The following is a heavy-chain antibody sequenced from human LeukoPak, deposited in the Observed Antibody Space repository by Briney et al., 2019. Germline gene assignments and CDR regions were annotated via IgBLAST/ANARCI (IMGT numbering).Heavy chain of an antibody. CDR1: GGTFSSYA. CDR2: IIPIFGTA. D-gene: IGHD3-22*01. Sequence: SVKVSCKASGGTFSSYAISWVRQAPGQGLEWMGGIIPIFGTANYAQKFQGRVTMTTDTSTSTAYMELRTLRSDDTAVYYCARPSTPYYYDTSGPPDYWGQGTLVTVSS. J-gene: IGHJ4*02. CDR3: ARPSTPYYYDTSGPPDY. V-gene: IGHV1-69*05.